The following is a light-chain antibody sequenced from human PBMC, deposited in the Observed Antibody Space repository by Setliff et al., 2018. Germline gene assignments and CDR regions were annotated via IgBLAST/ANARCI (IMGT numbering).Light chain of an antibody. CDR2: EVS. V-gene: IGLV2-14*01. J-gene: IGLJ3*02. CDR1: SSDVGVYNS. CDR3: SSHTTSSTWV. Sequence: QSVLTQPASVSGSPGQSITISCTGTSSDVGVYNSVSWYQQHPGKAPKLMIYEVSNRPSGISSRFSGSKSGNTASLTISGLQAEDEADYYCSSHTTSSTWVFGRGTKVTVL.